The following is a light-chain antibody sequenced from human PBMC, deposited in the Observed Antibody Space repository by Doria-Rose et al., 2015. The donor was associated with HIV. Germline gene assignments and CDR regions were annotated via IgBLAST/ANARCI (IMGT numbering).Light chain of an antibody. V-gene: IGKV3-20*01. CDR1: QSFSSTY. J-gene: IGKJ1*01. Sequence: EIVMTQSPGTLSLSPGERATLSCRASQSFSSTYLAWYQQKPGQAPSLLIYDGSTRATGIPGRFSTSGSGTDFTLTINRLEPEDFALYYCHQYGTSWTFGQGTKMEI. CDR3: HQYGTSWT. CDR2: DGS.